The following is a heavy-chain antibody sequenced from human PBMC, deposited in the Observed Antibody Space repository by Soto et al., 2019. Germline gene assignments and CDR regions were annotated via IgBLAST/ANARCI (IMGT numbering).Heavy chain of an antibody. Sequence: SETLSLTCTVSGGSISSYYWSWIRQPPGKGLEWIGYIYYSGSTNYNPSLKSRVTISVDTSKNQFSLKLSSVTAADTAVYYCARSPITMVRERYYFDYWGQGTLVTVSS. D-gene: IGHD3-10*01. V-gene: IGHV4-59*01. J-gene: IGHJ4*02. CDR1: GGSISSYY. CDR2: IYYSGST. CDR3: ARSPITMVRERYYFDY.